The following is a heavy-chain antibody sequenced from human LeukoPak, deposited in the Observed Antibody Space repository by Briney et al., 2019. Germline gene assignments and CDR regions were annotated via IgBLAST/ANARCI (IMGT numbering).Heavy chain of an antibody. CDR1: GYSISSGYY. J-gene: IGHJ4*02. CDR3: ARVLNRGVVPAATFDY. Sequence: SETLSLTCTVSGYSISSGYYWGWIRQPPGKGLEWIGSIYHSGSTYYNPSLKSRVTISVDTSKNQFSLKLSSVTAADTAVYYCARVLNRGVVPAATFDYWGQGTLVTVSS. CDR2: IYHSGST. D-gene: IGHD2-2*01. V-gene: IGHV4-38-2*02.